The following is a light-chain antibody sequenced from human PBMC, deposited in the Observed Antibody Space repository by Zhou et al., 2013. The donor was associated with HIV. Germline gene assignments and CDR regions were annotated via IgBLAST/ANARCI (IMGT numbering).Light chain of an antibody. CDR3: QQYGSSPFT. CDR1: QSISSN. J-gene: IGKJ3*01. Sequence: EIVLTQSPATLSLSPGERATLSCRASQSISSNLAWYQQKAGQAPRLLIYGASSRATGIPNRFSGSGSGTDFTLTISRLEPGDFAVYYCQQYGSSPFTFGPGTKVDIK. CDR2: GAS. V-gene: IGKV3-20*01.